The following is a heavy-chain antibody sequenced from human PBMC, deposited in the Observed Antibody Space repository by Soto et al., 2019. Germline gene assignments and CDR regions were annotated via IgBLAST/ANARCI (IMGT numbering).Heavy chain of an antibody. CDR1: GGSFSGYY. CDR3: ARAGIAADPQPPL. D-gene: IGHD6-13*01. CDR2: INHSGST. Sequence: SETLSLTCAVYGGSFSGYYWSWIRQPPGKGLEWIGEINHSGSTNYNPSLKSRVTISVDTSKNQFSLKLSSVTAADTAVYYCARAGIAADPQPPLWGQGTLVTVSS. J-gene: IGHJ4*02. V-gene: IGHV4-34*01.